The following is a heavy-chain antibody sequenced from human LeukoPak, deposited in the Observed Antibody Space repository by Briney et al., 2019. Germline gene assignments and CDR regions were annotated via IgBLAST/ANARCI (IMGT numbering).Heavy chain of an antibody. CDR2: ISAYNGNT. D-gene: IGHD3-22*01. CDR3: ARALTVVADHNWFDP. J-gene: IGHJ5*02. Sequence: EASVKVSCKASGYTFTSYGIRWVRQAPGQGLEWMGWISAYNGNTNYAQKLQGRVTMTTDTSTSTAYMELRSLRSDDTAVYYCARALTVVADHNWFDPWGQGTLVTVSS. CDR1: GYTFTSYG. V-gene: IGHV1-18*01.